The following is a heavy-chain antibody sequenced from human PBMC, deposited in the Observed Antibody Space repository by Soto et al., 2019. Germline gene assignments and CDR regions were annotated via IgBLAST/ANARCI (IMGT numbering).Heavy chain of an antibody. Sequence: QITLKESGPTLVKPTQTLTLTCTFSGFSLSTSGVGVGWSRQPPGKALEWLALIYWDDDERYSPSLKNRLTITKDTSKNQVVLTMTNMDPVDTATYYCSHSIAPRIFRHWGQGTLVTVSS. J-gene: IGHJ1*01. D-gene: IGHD2-15*01. CDR1: GFSLSTSGVG. CDR2: IYWDDDE. CDR3: SHSIAPRIFRH. V-gene: IGHV2-5*02.